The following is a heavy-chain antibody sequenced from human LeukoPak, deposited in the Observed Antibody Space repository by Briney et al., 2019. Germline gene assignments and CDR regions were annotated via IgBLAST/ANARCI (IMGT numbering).Heavy chain of an antibody. V-gene: IGHV1-2*02. D-gene: IGHD6-13*01. CDR2: INPNSGDT. Sequence: VGSVKVSCKTSGYTFTGYYIHWVRQAPGQGLEWMGWINPNSGDTNYAQKFQGGVTMTRDTSISTAYMELSRLRSDDTAVYYCARDSRIAAHLGWFDPWGQGTLVTVSS. J-gene: IGHJ5*02. CDR1: GYTFTGYY. CDR3: ARDSRIAAHLGWFDP.